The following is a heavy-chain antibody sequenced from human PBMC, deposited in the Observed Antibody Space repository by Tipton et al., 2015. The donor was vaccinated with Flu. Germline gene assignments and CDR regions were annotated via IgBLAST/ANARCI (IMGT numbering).Heavy chain of an antibody. Sequence: TLSLTCTVSGGSISSYYWSWIRQPPGKGLEWIGYIYTSGSTNYNPSLKSRVTMSVDTSKNQFSLKLSSVTAADTAVYYCAREPAARGSWFDPWGQGTLVTVSS. CDR3: AREPAARGSWFDP. D-gene: IGHD2-2*01. CDR1: GGSISSYY. CDR2: IYTSGST. V-gene: IGHV4-4*08. J-gene: IGHJ5*02.